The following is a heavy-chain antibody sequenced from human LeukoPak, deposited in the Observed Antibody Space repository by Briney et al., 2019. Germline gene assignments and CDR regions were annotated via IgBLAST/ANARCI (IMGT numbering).Heavy chain of an antibody. CDR3: ARQSYDYYGTDV. J-gene: IGHJ6*02. CDR2: IYNSGST. V-gene: IGHV4-39*01. Sequence: WVRQAPGKGLEWIGSIYNSGSTYYNPSLKSRVTISGNTSKHQFSLKLSSVTAADTAVYYCARQSYDYYGTDVWGQGTTVTVSS.